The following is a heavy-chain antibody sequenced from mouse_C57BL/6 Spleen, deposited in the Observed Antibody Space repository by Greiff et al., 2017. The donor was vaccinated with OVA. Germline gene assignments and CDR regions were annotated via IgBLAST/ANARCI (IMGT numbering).Heavy chain of an antibody. D-gene: IGHD1-1*01. Sequence: EVKVVESGGGLVKPGGSLKLSCAASGFTFSDYGMHWVRQAPEKGLEWVAYISSGSSTIYYADTVKGRFTISRDNAKNTLFLQMTSLRSEDTAMYYCARRYGSSPWYFDVWGTGTTVTVSS. V-gene: IGHV5-17*01. J-gene: IGHJ1*03. CDR2: ISSGSSTI. CDR3: ARRYGSSPWYFDV. CDR1: GFTFSDYG.